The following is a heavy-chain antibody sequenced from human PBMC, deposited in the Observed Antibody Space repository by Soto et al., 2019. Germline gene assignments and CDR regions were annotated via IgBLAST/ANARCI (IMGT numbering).Heavy chain of an antibody. V-gene: IGHV1-58*01. Sequence: ASVKVSCKSSGFTFTSSSVQWVRQARGQRLEWIGWIVVGSGNTNYAQKFQERVTITRDMSTSTAYMELSSLRSEDTAVYYCAAEIYDSSGPQGYGMDVWGQGTTVTVSS. CDR2: IVVGSGNT. J-gene: IGHJ6*02. CDR1: GFTFTSSS. D-gene: IGHD3-22*01. CDR3: AAEIYDSSGPQGYGMDV.